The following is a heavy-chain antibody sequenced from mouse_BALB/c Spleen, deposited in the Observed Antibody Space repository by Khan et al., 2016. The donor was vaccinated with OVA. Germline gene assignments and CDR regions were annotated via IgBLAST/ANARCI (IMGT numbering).Heavy chain of an antibody. CDR2: ISTYYGDV. CDR1: GYTFTDFT. J-gene: IGHJ3*01. CDR3: TGGGGGNRFAY. V-gene: IGHV1S137*01. Sequence: QIQLVQSGAELVRPGVSVKISCKGSGYTFTDFTMHWVKQSHAKSLEWIGVISTYYGDVTYNQKFKGKATMTVDKSSSTAYMELARLTSEDSAISYGTGGGGGNRFAYWGQGTLVTVSA.